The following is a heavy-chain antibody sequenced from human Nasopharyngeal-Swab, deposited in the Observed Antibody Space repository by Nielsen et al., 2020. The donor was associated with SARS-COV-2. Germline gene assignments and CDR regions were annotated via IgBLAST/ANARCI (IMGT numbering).Heavy chain of an antibody. CDR3: ARVLTTTVTIDY. J-gene: IGHJ4*02. CDR1: GGSISSGSYF. D-gene: IGHD4-17*01. CDR2: MYYSGST. Sequence: SETLSLTCTVSGGSISSGSYFWGWIRQPPGKGLEWIGSMYYSGSTYYNPSLKSRVTISVDTSKNQFSLKLSSVTAADTAVYYCARVLTTTVTIDYWGQGTLVTVSS. V-gene: IGHV4-39*01.